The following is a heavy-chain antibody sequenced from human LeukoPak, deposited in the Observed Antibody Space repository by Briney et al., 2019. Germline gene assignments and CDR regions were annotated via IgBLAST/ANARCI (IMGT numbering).Heavy chain of an antibody. CDR3: AKDPGRRLDSPGAFDI. V-gene: IGHV3-7*03. J-gene: IGHJ3*02. D-gene: IGHD3/OR15-3a*01. CDR1: GFTFSSYS. Sequence: GGSLRLSCAASGFTFSSYSMNWVRQAPGKGLEWVANIKQDGSEKYYVDSVKGRFTISRDNAKNSLYLQMNSLRAEDTAVYYCAKDPGRRLDSPGAFDIWGQGTMVTVSS. CDR2: IKQDGSEK.